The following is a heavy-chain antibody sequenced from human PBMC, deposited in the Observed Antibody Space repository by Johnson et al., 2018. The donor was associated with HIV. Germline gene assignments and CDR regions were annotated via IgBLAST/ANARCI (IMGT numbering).Heavy chain of an antibody. V-gene: IGHV3-43D*03. CDR2: ITWDGGST. CDR1: GFTFDDYA. J-gene: IGHJ3*02. Sequence: VQLVESGGVVVQPGGSLRLSCAASGFTFDDYAMHWVRQAPGKGLEWVSLITWDGGSTYYADSVKGRFTISRDNSKNTLYLQMNSLRAEDTAVYYCAKSIAAAGTNAFDIWGQGTMVTVSS. CDR3: AKSIAAAGTNAFDI. D-gene: IGHD6-13*01.